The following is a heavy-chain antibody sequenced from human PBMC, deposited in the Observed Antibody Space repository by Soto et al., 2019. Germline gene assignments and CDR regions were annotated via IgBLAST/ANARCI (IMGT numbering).Heavy chain of an antibody. D-gene: IGHD3-16*02. V-gene: IGHV3-23*01. CDR1: GFSFNIYA. Sequence: LRLSCAASGFSFNIYAMSWVRQAPGKGLEWVSGISGSGDRTHYVDSVKGRFTISRDNVKNTLYLQMNSLRAEDTAVYYCAKASTYEYVWGSFRYYFDHWGQGALVTVSS. CDR3: AKASTYEYVWGSFRYYFDH. J-gene: IGHJ4*02. CDR2: ISGSGDRT.